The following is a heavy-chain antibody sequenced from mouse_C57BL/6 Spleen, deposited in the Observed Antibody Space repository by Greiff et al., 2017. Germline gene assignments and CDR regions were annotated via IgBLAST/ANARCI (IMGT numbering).Heavy chain of an antibody. CDR1: GYTFTSYW. J-gene: IGHJ2*01. V-gene: IGHV1-59*01. CDR2: IDPSDSYT. CDR3: ANWDNY. Sequence: QVQLQQPGAELVRPGTSVKLSCKASGYTFTSYWMHWVKQRPGQGLEWIGVIDPSDSYTNYNQKFKGKATLTVDTSSSTAYMQLSSLTSEDSAVYYCANWDNYGGQGTTLTVSS. D-gene: IGHD4-1*02.